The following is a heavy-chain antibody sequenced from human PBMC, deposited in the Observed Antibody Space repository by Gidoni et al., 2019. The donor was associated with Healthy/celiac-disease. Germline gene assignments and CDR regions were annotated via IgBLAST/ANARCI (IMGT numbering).Heavy chain of an antibody. Sequence: EVQLLESGGGLVQPGGSLRLSCAASGFTFSSYAMSWVRQAPGTGLEWVSAISGSGGSTYYADSVKGRFTISRDNSKNTLYLQMNSLRAEDTAVYYCAKDPRHGIAAAGGGGYWGQGTLVTVSS. CDR2: ISGSGGST. V-gene: IGHV3-23*01. D-gene: IGHD6-13*01. CDR1: GFTFSSYA. CDR3: AKDPRHGIAAAGGGGY. J-gene: IGHJ4*02.